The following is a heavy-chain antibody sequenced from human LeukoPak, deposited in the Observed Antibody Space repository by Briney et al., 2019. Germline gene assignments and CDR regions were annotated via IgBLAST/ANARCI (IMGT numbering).Heavy chain of an antibody. CDR3: ARAVVVVAGRGAFDI. Sequence: GGSLRLSCAAYGFTFSSYWMHWVRQAPGEGLVWVSRINSDGSSTSYADSVKGRFTISRDNAKNTLYLQMNSLRAEDTAVYYCARAVVVVAGRGAFDIWGQGTMVTVSS. V-gene: IGHV3-74*01. CDR1: GFTFSSYW. D-gene: IGHD2-21*01. CDR2: INSDGSST. J-gene: IGHJ3*02.